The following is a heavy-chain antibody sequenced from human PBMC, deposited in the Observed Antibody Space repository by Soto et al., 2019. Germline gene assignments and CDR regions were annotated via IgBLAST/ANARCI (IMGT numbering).Heavy chain of an antibody. V-gene: IGHV3-48*03. CDR3: ARAEPYCGGVCYSGFFDY. J-gene: IGHJ4*02. D-gene: IGHD2-8*02. CDR2: ISSSGSTI. CDR1: GFTFSSYE. Sequence: GGSLRLSCAASGFTFSSYEMNWVRQAPGKGLEWVSYISSSGSTIYYADSVKGRFTISRDNAKNSLYLQMNSLRAEDTAVYSCARAEPYCGGVCYSGFFDYWGQGTLVTVSS.